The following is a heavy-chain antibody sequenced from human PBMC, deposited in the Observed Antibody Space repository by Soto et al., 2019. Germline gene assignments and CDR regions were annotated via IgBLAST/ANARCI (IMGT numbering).Heavy chain of an antibody. CDR3: ARYYRSSGRYYFDY. CDR2: INQGGGVT. CDR1: GFTVISPF. D-gene: IGHD6-19*01. Sequence: GSLTLTGVASGFTVISPFMGWIRQAPGKGLEWVANINQGGGVTDYVDSVEGRFTISRDNTKNSLYLQMNSLRGEDTAIYYCARYYRSSGRYYFDYWGQGTPVTVSS. J-gene: IGHJ4*02. V-gene: IGHV3-7*03.